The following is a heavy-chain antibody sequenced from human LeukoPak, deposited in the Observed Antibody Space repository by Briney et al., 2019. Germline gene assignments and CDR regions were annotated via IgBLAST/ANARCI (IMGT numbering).Heavy chain of an antibody. V-gene: IGHV3-33*06. CDR1: GFTFSSYG. D-gene: IGHD2-15*01. J-gene: IGHJ3*02. CDR2: IWYDGSNK. Sequence: PGGSLRLSCAASGFTFSSYGMHWVRQAPGKGLEWVAVIWYDGSNKYYADSVKGRFTISRGNSKNTLYLQMNSLRAEDTAVYYCAKDRNEVVPDAFDIWGQGTMVTVSS. CDR3: AKDRNEVVPDAFDI.